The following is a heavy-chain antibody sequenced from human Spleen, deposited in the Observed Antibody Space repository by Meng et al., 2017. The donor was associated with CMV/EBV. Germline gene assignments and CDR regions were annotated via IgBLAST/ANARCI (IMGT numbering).Heavy chain of an antibody. D-gene: IGHD6-13*01. CDR2: ISSRSNGI. J-gene: IGHJ6*02. Sequence: GESLKISCAASGFTFSKFSMNWVRQAPGKGLEWVSFISSRSNGIYYSDSVKGRFTVSRDNAKNSLYLQMNSLRAEDTAVYYCARDRAYSNPAGLGYGMDVWGQGTTVTVSS. CDR1: GFTFSKFS. V-gene: IGHV3-48*04. CDR3: ARDRAYSNPAGLGYGMDV.